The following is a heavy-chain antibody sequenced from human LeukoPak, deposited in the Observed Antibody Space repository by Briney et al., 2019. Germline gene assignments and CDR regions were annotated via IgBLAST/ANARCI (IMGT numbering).Heavy chain of an antibody. D-gene: IGHD2-2*01. Sequence: SETLSLTCTVSGYSISSGYYWGWIRQPPGKGLEWIGSIYHSGSTYYNPSLKSRVTISVDTSKNQFSLKLSSVTAADTAVYYCARDVRVVVPATFDPWGQGTLSPSPQ. V-gene: IGHV4-38-2*02. CDR1: GYSISSGYY. CDR3: ARDVRVVVPATFDP. J-gene: IGHJ5*02. CDR2: IYHSGST.